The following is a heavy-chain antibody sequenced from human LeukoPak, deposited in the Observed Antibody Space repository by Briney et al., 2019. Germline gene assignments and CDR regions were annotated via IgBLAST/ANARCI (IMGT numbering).Heavy chain of an antibody. CDR1: GFIFNNYG. D-gene: IGHD2-21*02. V-gene: IGHV3-30*18. J-gene: IGHJ4*02. CDR3: AKDRAPYCGGDCYFNY. CDR2: ISYDGSNK. Sequence: PGGSLRLSCAASGFIFNNYGMHWVRQAPGKGLEGVAVISYDGSNKNYADSVKGRFTISRDSSKNTVHLQMNSLRVEDTAVYYCAKDRAPYCGGDCYFNYWGQGTLVTVSS.